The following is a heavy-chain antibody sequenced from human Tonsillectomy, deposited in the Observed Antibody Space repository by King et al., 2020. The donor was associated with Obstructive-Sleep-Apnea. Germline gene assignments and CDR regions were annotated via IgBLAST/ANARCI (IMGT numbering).Heavy chain of an antibody. D-gene: IGHD4-17*01. V-gene: IGHV3-30-3*01. Sequence: VQLVESGGGVVQPGRSLRLSCAASGFTFSSYAMHWVRQAPGKGLEWVAVISYDGSNQYSADSVKGRSTISRDNSKNTLYLQMNSLRAEDTAVYYCARGTQTTVKFRGDYWGRGILVTVSS. CDR3: ARGTQTTVKFRGDY. CDR1: GFTFSSYA. CDR2: ISYDGSNQ. J-gene: IGHJ4*02.